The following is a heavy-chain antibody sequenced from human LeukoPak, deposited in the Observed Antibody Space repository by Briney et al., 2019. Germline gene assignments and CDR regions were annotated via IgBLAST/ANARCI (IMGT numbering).Heavy chain of an antibody. Sequence: PGGSLRLSCAASGFTFSGYSMNWVRQAPGKGLEWVSYISSSSDRILYADSVKSRFTISRDNAKNSLYLQMTSLRDEDTAVYYCARLLEGNYHFDYWGQGTLVTVSS. V-gene: IGHV3-48*02. D-gene: IGHD1-1*01. J-gene: IGHJ4*02. CDR1: GFTFSGYS. CDR3: ARLLEGNYHFDY. CDR2: ISSSSDRI.